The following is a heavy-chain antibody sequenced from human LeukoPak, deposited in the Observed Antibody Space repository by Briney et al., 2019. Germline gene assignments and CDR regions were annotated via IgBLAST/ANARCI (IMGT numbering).Heavy chain of an antibody. Sequence: GGSLRLSCAASGFTVSSNYMSWVRQAPGKGLEWVSVIYSGGSTYYADSVKGRFTISRDNSKNTLYLQMNSLRAEDTAVYYCATWDSRGYYLAYWGQGTLVTVSS. CDR2: IYSGGST. CDR3: ATWDSRGYYLAY. J-gene: IGHJ4*02. CDR1: GFTVSSNY. D-gene: IGHD3-22*01. V-gene: IGHV3-53*05.